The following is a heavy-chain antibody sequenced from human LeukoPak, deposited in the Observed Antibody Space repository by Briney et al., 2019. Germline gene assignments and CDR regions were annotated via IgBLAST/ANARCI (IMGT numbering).Heavy chain of an antibody. Sequence: SETLSLTCTVSGGSVSSGSYYWSWIRQPPGKGLEWIGDIYYSGRTTYNPSLKSRVTISIDTTKNQFSLKMRSVTAADTPVYYCAGGGIAFGGVIVSQRTPFNYWGQGTLVIVSS. J-gene: IGHJ4*02. CDR3: AGGGIAFGGVIVSQRTPFNY. D-gene: IGHD3-16*02. CDR2: IYYSGRT. CDR1: GGSVSSGSYY. V-gene: IGHV4-61*01.